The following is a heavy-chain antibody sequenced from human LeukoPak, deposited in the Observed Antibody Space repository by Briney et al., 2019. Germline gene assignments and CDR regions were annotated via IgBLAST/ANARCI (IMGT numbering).Heavy chain of an antibody. J-gene: IGHJ5*02. CDR1: GLTFSDYY. V-gene: IGHV3-11*05. CDR2: IGRSSTYT. D-gene: IGHD2-2*01. CDR3: ARDVSTSFNWFDP. Sequence: PGGSLRLSCAASGLTFSDYYMSWIRQAPGKGLEWVSYIGRSSTYTNYADSVKGRFTISRDNAKNSLYLQMNSLRAEDTAVYYCARDVSTSFNWFDPWGQGTLVTVSS.